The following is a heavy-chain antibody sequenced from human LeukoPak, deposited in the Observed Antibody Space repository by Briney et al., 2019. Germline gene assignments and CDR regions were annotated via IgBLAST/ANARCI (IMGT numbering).Heavy chain of an antibody. CDR3: ARTRYYYGSRSYGAPYYFDY. V-gene: IGHV4-4*07. CDR2: IYTSGST. D-gene: IGHD3-10*01. Sequence: ESGPTLVKPSETLSLTCSVSGASITGYYWSWIRQPAGKGLEWIGRIYTSGSTDYNPSLRSRVTMSVDTSKNQFSLKLSSVTAADTAVYYCARTRYYYGSRSYGAPYYFDYWGQGTLVTVSS. CDR1: GASITGYY. J-gene: IGHJ4*02.